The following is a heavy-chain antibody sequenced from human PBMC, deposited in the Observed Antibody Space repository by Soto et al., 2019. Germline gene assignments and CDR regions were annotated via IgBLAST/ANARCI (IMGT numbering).Heavy chain of an antibody. CDR1: GFTFSSYA. V-gene: IGHV3-23*01. J-gene: IGHJ6*02. D-gene: IGHD6-19*01. CDR3: SLAVAGTFDYYYGMDV. Sequence: GGSLRLSCAASGFTFSSYAMSWVRQAPGKGLEWVSAISGSGGSTYYADSVKGRFTISRDNSKNTLYLQMNGLRAEDTAVYYCSLAVAGTFDYYYGMDVWGQGTTVTVSS. CDR2: ISGSGGST.